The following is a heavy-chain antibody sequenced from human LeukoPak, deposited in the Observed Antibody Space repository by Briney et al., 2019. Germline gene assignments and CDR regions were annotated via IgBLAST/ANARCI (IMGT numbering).Heavy chain of an antibody. CDR3: ARDKRDGYNFRYFDY. CDR1: GGSISSYY. J-gene: IGHJ4*02. Sequence: PSETVSLTCTVSGGSISSYYWNWIRQPPGKELEWIGFIAYNGVTNSNPSLKSRVTISVDTTNNQFSLKLSSVTPADTAVYYCARDKRDGYNFRYFDYWGQGTLVTVSS. D-gene: IGHD5-24*01. V-gene: IGHV4-59*01. CDR2: IAYNGVT.